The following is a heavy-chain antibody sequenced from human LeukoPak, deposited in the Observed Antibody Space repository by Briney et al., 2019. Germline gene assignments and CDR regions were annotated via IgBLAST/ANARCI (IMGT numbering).Heavy chain of an antibody. CDR1: GYSFTSYW. Sequence: GESLKISCKGSGYSFTSYWIGWVRQMPGKGLEWMGWINPNDGDTNYAQKFQGRVTMTRDTSISTAHMEVSRLRSDDTAVYYCARANFLYCSSSTCLFDYWGQGTLVTVSS. V-gene: IGHV1-2*02. CDR3: ARANFLYCSSSTCLFDY. D-gene: IGHD2-2*01. J-gene: IGHJ4*02. CDR2: INPNDGDT.